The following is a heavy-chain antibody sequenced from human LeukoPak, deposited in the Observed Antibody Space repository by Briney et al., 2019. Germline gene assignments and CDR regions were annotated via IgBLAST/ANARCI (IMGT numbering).Heavy chain of an antibody. J-gene: IGHJ6*02. CDR3: AKASGRYYFYGMDV. CDR1: GFTFSSYA. V-gene: IGHV3-23*01. CDR2: ISCSGGST. Sequence: GGSLRLSCAASGFTFSSYAMSWVRQAPGKGLEWVSAISCSGGSTYYADSVKGRFTISRDNSKNTLYLQMNSLRAEDTAVYYCAKASGRYYFYGMDVWGQGTTVTVSS. D-gene: IGHD2-15*01.